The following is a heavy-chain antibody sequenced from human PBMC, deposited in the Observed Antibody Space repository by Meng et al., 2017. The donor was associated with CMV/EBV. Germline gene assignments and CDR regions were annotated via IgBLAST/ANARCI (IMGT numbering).Heavy chain of an antibody. V-gene: IGHV1-24*01. J-gene: IGHJ4*02. CDR3: ATGRPAAIRGGPFDY. CDR1: GVTRTELS. Sequence: QVHSVQLREWGKRPWAPGEASCKVSGVTRTELSMHWGRQAPGKGLEWMGGFDPEDGETIYAQKFQGRVTMTEDTSTDTAYMELSSLRSEDTAVYYCATGRPAAIRGGPFDYWGQGTLVTVSS. CDR2: FDPEDGET. D-gene: IGHD2-2*01.